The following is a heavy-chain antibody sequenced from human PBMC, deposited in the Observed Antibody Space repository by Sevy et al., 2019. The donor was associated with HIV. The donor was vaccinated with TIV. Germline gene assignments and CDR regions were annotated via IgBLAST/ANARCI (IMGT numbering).Heavy chain of an antibody. CDR2: ISAYTGDT. J-gene: IGHJ6*02. V-gene: IGHV1-18*01. D-gene: IGHD3-3*01. CDR1: GYSFNMYG. CDR3: ARHRPQGVVIIPGSGYHYGADF. Sequence: ASVKVSCKTSGYSFNMYGISWVRQAPGQGLEWMGWISAYTGDTDYRQMFRGRVTMTTDASTNTAYMELRGLTSDDTALYYCARHRPQGVVIIPGSGYHYGADFWGQGTMVTVSS.